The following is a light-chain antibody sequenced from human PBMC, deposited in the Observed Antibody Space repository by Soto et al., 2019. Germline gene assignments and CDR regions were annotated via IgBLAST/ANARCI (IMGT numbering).Light chain of an antibody. Sequence: IVMTQSQATLSVSPGERATLSCRASQSVSSDLAWYQQKPGQAPRLLVYGASTRATGIPARFSGSGSGTEFTLTISSLQSEDFATYYCQQYNNWRGTFGPGTKVDIK. CDR1: QSVSSD. J-gene: IGKJ3*01. CDR3: QQYNNWRGT. V-gene: IGKV3-15*01. CDR2: GAS.